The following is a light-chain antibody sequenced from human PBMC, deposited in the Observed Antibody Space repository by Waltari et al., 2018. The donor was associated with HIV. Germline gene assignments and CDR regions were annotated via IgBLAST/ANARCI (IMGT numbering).Light chain of an antibody. V-gene: IGKV3-20*01. CDR2: GAS. CDR3: HQYGDSTPYT. Sequence: EIVLTQSPGTLSLSPGERASLSCRASQSVSTTFLAWYQQKPGQAPRLLIYGASSRATGIPDRFSGSGSGTDFTLTISRLEPEDFAVYYCHQYGDSTPYTFGQGTKLEIK. J-gene: IGKJ2*01. CDR1: QSVSTTF.